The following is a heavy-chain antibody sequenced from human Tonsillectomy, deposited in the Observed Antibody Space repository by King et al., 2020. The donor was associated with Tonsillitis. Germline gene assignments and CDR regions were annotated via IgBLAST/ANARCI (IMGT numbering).Heavy chain of an antibody. CDR3: ARDHWYYDSSGYDAFDI. V-gene: IGHV4-31*03. CDR1: GGSISSGGYY. D-gene: IGHD3-22*01. CDR2: IYYSVST. J-gene: IGHJ3*02. Sequence: VQLQESGPGLVKPSQTLSLTCTVSGGSISSGGYYWSWIRQHPGKGLEWIGYIYYSVSTYNNPSLKSRVTISVDTSKNQFSLKLSSVTAADTAVYYCARDHWYYDSSGYDAFDIWGQGTMVTVSS.